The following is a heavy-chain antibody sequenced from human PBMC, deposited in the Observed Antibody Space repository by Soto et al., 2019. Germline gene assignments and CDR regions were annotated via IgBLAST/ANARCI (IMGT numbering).Heavy chain of an antibody. CDR1: GFTFSSYA. CDR2: ISGSGGST. Sequence: GGSLRLSCAASGFTFSSYAMSWVRQAPGKGLEWVSAISGSGGSTYYADSVKGRFTISRDNSKNTLYLQMNSLRAEDTAVYYCARDQTVTTVDYYYGMDVWGQGTTVTVSS. V-gene: IGHV3-23*01. J-gene: IGHJ6*02. D-gene: IGHD4-17*01. CDR3: ARDQTVTTVDYYYGMDV.